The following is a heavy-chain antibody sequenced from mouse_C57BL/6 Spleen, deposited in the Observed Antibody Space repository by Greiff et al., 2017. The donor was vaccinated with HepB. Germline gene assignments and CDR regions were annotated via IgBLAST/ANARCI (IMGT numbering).Heavy chain of an antibody. CDR3: ARMGSYDYDEDYAMDY. J-gene: IGHJ4*01. D-gene: IGHD2-4*01. Sequence: EVKLQESGPELVKPGASVKISCKASGYSFTDYNMNWVKQSNGKSLEWIGVINPNYGTTSYNQKFKGKATLTVDQSSSTAYMQLNSLTSEDSAVYYCARMGSYDYDEDYAMDYWGQGTSVTVSS. CDR1: GYSFTDYN. CDR2: INPNYGTT. V-gene: IGHV1-39*01.